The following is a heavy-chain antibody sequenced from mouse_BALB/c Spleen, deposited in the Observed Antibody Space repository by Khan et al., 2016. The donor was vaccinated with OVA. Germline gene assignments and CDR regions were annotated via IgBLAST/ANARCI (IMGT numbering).Heavy chain of an antibody. D-gene: IGHD1-3*01. Sequence: QVQLKQSGPGLVAPSQSLSITCTASGFSLTSYGVHWVRQPPGKGLEWLGIIWAGGSKNSNSALMSRLSISKDNSKSQVFLKMNSLQTDDTAMYYCSRLEDIWGQGTTLTVSS. V-gene: IGHV2-9*02. CDR2: IWAGGSK. CDR3: SRLEDI. J-gene: IGHJ2*01. CDR1: GFSLTSYG.